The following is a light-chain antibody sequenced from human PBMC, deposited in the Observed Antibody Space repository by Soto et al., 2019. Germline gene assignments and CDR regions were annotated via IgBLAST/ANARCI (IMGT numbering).Light chain of an antibody. CDR3: QQLNRYPLT. Sequence: DIQMTQSPSSLSASVGDRVTITFRASQSISSYLNWYQQKPGKAPKLLIYAASSLQSGVPSRFSGSGSGTDFTLTISSLQPEDFATYYCQQLNRYPLTFGGGTKVDIK. CDR1: QSISSY. CDR2: AAS. J-gene: IGKJ4*01. V-gene: IGKV1-39*01.